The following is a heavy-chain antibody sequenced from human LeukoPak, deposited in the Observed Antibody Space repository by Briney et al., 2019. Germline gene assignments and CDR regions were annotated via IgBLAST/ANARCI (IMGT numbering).Heavy chain of an antibody. CDR1: GGSISSDSYY. CDR3: ASLAVAGLSEGY. V-gene: IGHV4-39*01. D-gene: IGHD6-19*01. Sequence: SETLSLTCTVSGGSISSDSYYWAWIRQPPGKGLEWIASIYYSGSTYYNPSLKSRVTISVDTSRNQFSLKLSSVTTADTAVYYCASLAVAGLSEGYWGQGTLVIVSS. CDR2: IYYSGST. J-gene: IGHJ4*02.